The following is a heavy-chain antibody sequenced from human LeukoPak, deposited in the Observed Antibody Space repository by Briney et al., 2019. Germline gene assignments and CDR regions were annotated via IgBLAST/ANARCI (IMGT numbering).Heavy chain of an antibody. CDR2: ISGSGGST. CDR1: GFTFSSYG. V-gene: IGHV3-23*01. J-gene: IGHJ6*02. CDR3: ARDGAYYYDSSGYYNPYYYGMDV. D-gene: IGHD3-22*01. Sequence: GGSLRLSCAAFGFTFSSYGMSWVRQAPGKGLEWVSGISGSGGSTYYADSVKGRFTISRDNSKNTLYLQMNSLRAEDTAVYYCARDGAYYYDSSGYYNPYYYGMDVWGQGTTVTVSS.